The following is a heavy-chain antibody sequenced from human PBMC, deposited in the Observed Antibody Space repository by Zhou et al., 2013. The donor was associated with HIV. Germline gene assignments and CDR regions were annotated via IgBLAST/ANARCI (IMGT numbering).Heavy chain of an antibody. D-gene: IGHD2-2*01. V-gene: IGHV1-69*05. J-gene: IGHJ5*02. CDR1: GGTFSTSA. CDR2: IIPLFGTA. Sequence: QVQLVQSGPEVKKPGSSVKVSCKASGGTFSTSAINWVRQAPGQGLEWMGGIIPLFGTANYARKFQGRVTITTDESTSTAYMELSSLRSEDTAVYYCARGVVVPAANWFDPWGQGTLVTVSS. CDR3: ARGVVVPAANWFDP.